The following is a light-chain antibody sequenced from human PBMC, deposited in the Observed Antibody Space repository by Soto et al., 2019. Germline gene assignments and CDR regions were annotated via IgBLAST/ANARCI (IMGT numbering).Light chain of an antibody. CDR2: GAS. V-gene: IGKV1-9*01. Sequence: DIQLTQSPYFLSASVGDKVTITCRASKGINSYLAWYQQKPGKAPKLLIYGASTLQSGVPSRFSGSGSGTEFTLTISSLQPEDFATYYCQRLNSYPRTFGQGTKLEIK. J-gene: IGKJ2*01. CDR1: KGINSY. CDR3: QRLNSYPRT.